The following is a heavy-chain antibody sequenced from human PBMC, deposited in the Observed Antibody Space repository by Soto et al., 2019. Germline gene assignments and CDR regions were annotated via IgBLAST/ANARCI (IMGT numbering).Heavy chain of an antibody. CDR2: ISYDGNNK. CDR1: EFTFSNYA. Sequence: GGSLRLSCAASEFTFSNYAMHWVRQAPGKGLQWLAVISYDGNNKYYADSVEGRFTISRGNSKNTVYLQMNSLRLEDTAVYYCARGGHVVVVTAALDYWGQGTLVTVSS. CDR3: ARGGHVVVVTAALDY. V-gene: IGHV3-30*03. J-gene: IGHJ4*02. D-gene: IGHD2-21*02.